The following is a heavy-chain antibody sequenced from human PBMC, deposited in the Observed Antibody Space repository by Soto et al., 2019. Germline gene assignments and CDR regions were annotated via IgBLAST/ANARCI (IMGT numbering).Heavy chain of an antibody. CDR1: GLNFSSYA. D-gene: IGHD2-15*01. V-gene: IGHV3-33*03. J-gene: IGHJ6*02. CDR3: ATGWTPLTPRYYGLDV. Sequence: WGPLRLSCTASGLNFSSYAMPWVRQAPGKGLDWVAVIWPYVGQKLYGDSVRGRFDISRDNSKNTVFLHLADLRAEDTALYSCATGWTPLTPRYYGLDVLG. CDR2: IWPYVGQK.